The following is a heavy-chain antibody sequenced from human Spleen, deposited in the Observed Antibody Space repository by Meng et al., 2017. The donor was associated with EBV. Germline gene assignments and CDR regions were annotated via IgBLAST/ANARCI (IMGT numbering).Heavy chain of an antibody. J-gene: IGHJ5*02. CDR3: ARGLSAAGLHWFDP. CDR2: INESGIT. V-gene: IGHV4-34*01. Sequence: QWAAGLRKPSVTLSRGCALYGESFSGHYWTWIRQPPGKGLEWIGEINESGITNYNPSLKSRVTLSIDTSERHFSLNLSSVTAADTAVYWCARGLSAAGLHWFDPWGQGTLITVSS. CDR1: GESFSGHY. D-gene: IGHD6-13*01.